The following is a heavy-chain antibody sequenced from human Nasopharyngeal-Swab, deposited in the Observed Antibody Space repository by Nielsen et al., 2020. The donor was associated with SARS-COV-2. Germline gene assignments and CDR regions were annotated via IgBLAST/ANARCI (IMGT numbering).Heavy chain of an antibody. Sequence: GESLKISCVASGFTVSSNFVSWVRQAPGKGLEWVSLLKSGGGTFYADSVRGRFTISRDNSRNTVYLPMNSLRAEDTAVYYCARVRQSGAYFPFDSWGLGTLVTVSS. D-gene: IGHD1-26*01. CDR3: ARVRQSGAYFPFDS. CDR1: GFTVSSNF. V-gene: IGHV3-53*01. CDR2: LKSGGGT. J-gene: IGHJ4*02.